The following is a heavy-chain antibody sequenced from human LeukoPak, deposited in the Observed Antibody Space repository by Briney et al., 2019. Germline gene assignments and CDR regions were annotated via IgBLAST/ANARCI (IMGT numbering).Heavy chain of an antibody. CDR3: ARAYCTNGVCGVAFDP. D-gene: IGHD2-8*01. CDR1: GYTFTSYG. Sequence: GASVKVSCKASGYTFTSYGISWVRQAPGQGLEWMGWISAYNGNTNYAQKLQGGVTMTTDTSTSTAYMELRSLRSDDTAVYYCARAYCTNGVCGVAFDPWGQGTLVTVSS. J-gene: IGHJ5*02. V-gene: IGHV1-18*01. CDR2: ISAYNGNT.